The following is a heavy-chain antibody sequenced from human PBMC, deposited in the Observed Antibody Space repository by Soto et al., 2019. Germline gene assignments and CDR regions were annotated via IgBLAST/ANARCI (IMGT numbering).Heavy chain of an antibody. V-gene: IGHV4-31*03. D-gene: IGHD3-22*01. Sequence: SETLSLTCTVSGGSISSGGYYWSWIRQHPGKGLEWIGYIYYSGSTYYNPSLKSRVTISVDTSKNQFSLKLSSVTAADTAVYYCVRGSIDYYDSSGYYYPHFDYWGQGTLVTVPQ. CDR2: IYYSGST. CDR1: GGSISSGGYY. CDR3: VRGSIDYYDSSGYYYPHFDY. J-gene: IGHJ4*02.